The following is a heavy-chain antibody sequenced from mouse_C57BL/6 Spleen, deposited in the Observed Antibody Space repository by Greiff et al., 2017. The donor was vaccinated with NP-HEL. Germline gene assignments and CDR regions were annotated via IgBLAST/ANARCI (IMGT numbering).Heavy chain of an antibody. CDR2: IDPSDSYT. J-gene: IGHJ2*01. CDR1: GYTFTSYW. D-gene: IGHD1-1*01. Sequence: QVQLQQPGAELVKPGASVKLSCKASGYTFTSYWMQWVKQRPGQGLEWIGEIDPSDSYTNYNQKFKGKATLTVDTSSSTAYMQLSSLTSEDSAVYYCAREGSLGPYYGSRKDYFDYWGQGTTLTVSS. V-gene: IGHV1-50*01. CDR3: AREGSLGPYYGSRKDYFDY.